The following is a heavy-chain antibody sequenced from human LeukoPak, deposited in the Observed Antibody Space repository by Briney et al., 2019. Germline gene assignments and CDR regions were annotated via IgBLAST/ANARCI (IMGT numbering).Heavy chain of an antibody. CDR2: IFYTGST. CDR3: ARERYYYGGKTWFDP. CDR1: GGYIITSDHY. J-gene: IGHJ5*02. V-gene: IGHV4-39*07. D-gene: IGHD4-23*01. Sequence: SETLSLTCSVSGGYIITSDHYWGWIRQPPGKGLEWIGSIFYTGSTSTNPFFKSRVTVSVDTSKNQFSLNLTSVTAADTAVYYCARERYYYGGKTWFDPWGQGTLVTVSS.